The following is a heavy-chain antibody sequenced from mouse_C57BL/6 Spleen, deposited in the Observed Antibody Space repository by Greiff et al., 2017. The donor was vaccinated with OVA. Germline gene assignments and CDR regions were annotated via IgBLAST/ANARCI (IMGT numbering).Heavy chain of an antibody. CDR3: GRGGDYDGDFDV. V-gene: IGHV14-3*01. Sequence: VQLKESVAELVRPGASVKLSCTASGFNIKNTYMHWVKQRPEQGLEWIGRIDPANGNTKYAPKFQGKATITADTSSNTAYLQLSSLTSEDTAIYYRGRGGDYDGDFDVWGTGTTVTVSS. CDR2: IDPANGNT. J-gene: IGHJ1*03. D-gene: IGHD2-4*01. CDR1: GFNIKNTY.